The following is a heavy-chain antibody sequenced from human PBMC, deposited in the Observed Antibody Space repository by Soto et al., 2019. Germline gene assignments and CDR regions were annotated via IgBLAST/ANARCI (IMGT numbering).Heavy chain of an antibody. D-gene: IGHD3-3*01. CDR2: INGGNGNT. V-gene: IGHV1-3*01. J-gene: IGHJ3*01. CDR3: ARKKYYDFWSGSDAFDF. Sequence: ASVKVSCKASGYTFISYAMHWVRQAPGQRLEWMGWINGGNGNTKYSQKFQGRVTITRDTSASTAYMELSSLRSEDTAVYYCARKKYYDFWSGSDAFDFWGQGTMVTVSS. CDR1: GYTFISYA.